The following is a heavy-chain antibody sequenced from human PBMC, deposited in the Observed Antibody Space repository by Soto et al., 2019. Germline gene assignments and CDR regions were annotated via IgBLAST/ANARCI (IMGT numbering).Heavy chain of an antibody. D-gene: IGHD6-13*01. Sequence: QVQLVQSGAEVKKPGSSVKVSCKASGGTFSSYTISWVRQAPGQGLEWMGRIIPILGIANYAQKFQGRVTITADKSTSTAYMELSSLRSEDTAGYYCARGGGSSWYVGWFDPWGQGTLVTVSS. CDR1: GGTFSSYT. J-gene: IGHJ5*02. CDR2: IIPILGIA. CDR3: ARGGGSSWYVGWFDP. V-gene: IGHV1-69*02.